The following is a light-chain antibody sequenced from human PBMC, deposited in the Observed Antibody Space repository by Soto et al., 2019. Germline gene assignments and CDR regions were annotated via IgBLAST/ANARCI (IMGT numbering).Light chain of an antibody. J-gene: IGKJ1*01. CDR1: QSVSSSY. CDR2: AAS. Sequence: EIVLTQSPATLSVSPGERATLSCRAIQSVSSSYLVWHQQKPGQAPRLLIYAASRRATGIPDRFSGSGSGTDFTLTISRLEPEDFAVYFCHQYNDGPGGTFGQGTKVDIK. V-gene: IGKV3-20*01. CDR3: HQYNDGPGGT.